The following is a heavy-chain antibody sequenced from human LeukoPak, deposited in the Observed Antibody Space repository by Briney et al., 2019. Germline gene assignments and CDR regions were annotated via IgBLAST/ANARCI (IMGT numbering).Heavy chain of an antibody. V-gene: IGHV4-39*02. CDR3: ARDLSSLYYYDSSGYYYPFDY. D-gene: IGHD3-22*01. J-gene: IGHJ4*02. CDR1: GGSISSSSYY. Sequence: PSETLSLTCTVSGGSISSSSYYWGWIRQPPGKGLEWIGSIYYSGSTYYNPSLKSRVTISVDTSKNQFSLKLSSVTAADTAVYYCARDLSSLYYYDSSGYYYPFDYWGQGTLVTVSS. CDR2: IYYSGST.